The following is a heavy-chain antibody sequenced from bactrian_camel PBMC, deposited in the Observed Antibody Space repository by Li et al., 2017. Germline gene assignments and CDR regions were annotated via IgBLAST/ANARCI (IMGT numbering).Heavy chain of an antibody. J-gene: IGHJ4*01. D-gene: IGHD6*01. Sequence: VQLVESGGGSVQAGGSLTLSCSISGYTYISACMAWFRQTPGKEREGVAATYIGGSTRFYADSVKGRFSISLDKSKSTAYLQMNSLKPGDTAMYYCAAEIPVRSAGGAWYCDNYWGPGTQVTVS. CDR2: TYIGGSTR. V-gene: IGHV3S31*01. CDR1: GYTYISAC. CDR3: AAEIPVRSAGGAWYCDNY.